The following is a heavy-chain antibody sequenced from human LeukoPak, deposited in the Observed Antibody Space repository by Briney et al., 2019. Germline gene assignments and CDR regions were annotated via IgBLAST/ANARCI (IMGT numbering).Heavy chain of an antibody. CDR3: ARDLVMTEPPDYYYGMDV. D-gene: IGHD2-21*02. V-gene: IGHV4-31*03. CDR1: GGSIRGYY. CDR2: IFYTGST. Sequence: SETLSLTCTVSGGSIRGYYWSWIRQHPGKGLEWIGYIFYTGSTYYNPSLKSRVTISLDTSKNQFSLKVNSVTAADTAVYYCARDLVMTEPPDYYYGMDVWGQGTTVIVSS. J-gene: IGHJ6*02.